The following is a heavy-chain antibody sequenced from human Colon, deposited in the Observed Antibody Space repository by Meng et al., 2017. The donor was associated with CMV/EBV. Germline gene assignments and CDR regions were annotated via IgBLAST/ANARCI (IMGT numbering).Heavy chain of an antibody. J-gene: IGHJ4*03. Sequence: GESLKISCTVSRFSFSDFWMNRVRQAPGKGLEWVANIKADGSETYYADSVKGRFIISRDNAKNSLYLQMNSLRVEDTAVYFCVRGHYDGAWGHGTLVTVSS. CDR3: VRGHYDGA. CDR2: IKADGSET. CDR1: RFSFSDFW. D-gene: IGHD3-16*01. V-gene: IGHV3-7*04.